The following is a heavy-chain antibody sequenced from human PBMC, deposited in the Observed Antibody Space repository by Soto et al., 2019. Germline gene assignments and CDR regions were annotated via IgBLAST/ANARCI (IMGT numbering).Heavy chain of an antibody. V-gene: IGHV1-2*04. D-gene: IGHD3-9*01. Sequence: GASVKVSCKASGYTFTGYCMHWVRQAPGQGLEWMGWINPNSGGTNYAQKFQGWVTMTRDTSINTAYMELSRLRSDDTAVYYCALWLRYFQGLDPWGQGTLVTVSS. CDR3: ALWLRYFQGLDP. CDR2: INPNSGGT. CDR1: GYTFTGYC. J-gene: IGHJ5*02.